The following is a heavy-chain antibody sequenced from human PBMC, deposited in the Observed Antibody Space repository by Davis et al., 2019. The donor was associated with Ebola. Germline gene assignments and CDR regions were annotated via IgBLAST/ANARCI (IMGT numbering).Heavy chain of an antibody. CDR2: IYHSGST. V-gene: IGHV4-4*02. J-gene: IGHJ6*04. CDR3: ARQRYDYSNPWSARVSGMDV. Sequence: MPSETLSLTCAVSGDSVTSNKWWSWVRQPPGKGLEWIGEIYHSGSTNYNLSLKSRVTISVDKSKNQFSLKLSSVTAADTAVYYCARQRYDYSNPWSARVSGMDVWGKGTTVTVSS. CDR1: GDSVTSNKW. D-gene: IGHD4-11*01.